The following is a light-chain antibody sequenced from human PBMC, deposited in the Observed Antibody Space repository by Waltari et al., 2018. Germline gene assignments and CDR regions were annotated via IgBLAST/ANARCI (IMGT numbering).Light chain of an antibody. CDR1: QRLTNRD. CDR3: QQYGSSVMYT. J-gene: IGKJ2*01. Sequence: EIVLTQSPGTLSLSPGERATLSCRASQRLTNRDLDWYQQKPGQDPRLRIYGAYRRAAGIPDRFSGSGSGTDFTLTISRLEPEDFAVYYCQQYGSSVMYTFGQGTKLEIK. CDR2: GAY. V-gene: IGKV3-20*01.